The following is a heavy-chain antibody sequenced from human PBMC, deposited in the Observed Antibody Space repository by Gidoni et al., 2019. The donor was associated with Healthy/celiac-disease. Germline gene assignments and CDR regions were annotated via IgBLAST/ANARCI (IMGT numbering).Heavy chain of an antibody. Sequence: EVQLVESGGGLVQPGRSLGLSCAASGFTFDDYALPWVRQAPGKGLEWVSGISWNSGSIGYADSVKGRFTISRDNAKNSLYLQMNSLRAEDTALYYCAKDIYYGDYINRGQGGYEGGMDVWGQGTTVTVSS. V-gene: IGHV3-9*01. CDR2: ISWNSGSI. CDR1: GFTFDDYA. D-gene: IGHD4-17*01. J-gene: IGHJ6*02. CDR3: AKDIYYGDYINRGQGGYEGGMDV.